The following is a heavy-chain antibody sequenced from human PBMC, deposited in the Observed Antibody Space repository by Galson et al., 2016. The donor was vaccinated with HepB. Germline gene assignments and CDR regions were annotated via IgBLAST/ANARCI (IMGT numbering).Heavy chain of an antibody. Sequence: SVKVSCKASGYTFTSYYMHWVRQAPGQGLEWMGIINPSGGSTSYGQKFQGRVTMTRDTSTSTVYMELSSLRSEDTAVYYCARDRWERYWPGYYYYMDVWGKGTTVTVSS. CDR3: ARDRWERYWPGYYYYMDV. D-gene: IGHD2-8*02. J-gene: IGHJ6*03. CDR2: INPSGGST. V-gene: IGHV1-46*01. CDR1: GYTFTSYY.